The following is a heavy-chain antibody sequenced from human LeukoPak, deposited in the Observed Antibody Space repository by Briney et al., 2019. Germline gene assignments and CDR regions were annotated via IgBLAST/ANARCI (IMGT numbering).Heavy chain of an antibody. CDR3: AHKGYDFWSGYQPYYFDY. CDR2: IYWNDDK. D-gene: IGHD3-3*01. Sequence: SGPTLLHPTPTLTLTCTFSGFSLSTRRVGAGWIRQPPVKALEWLAIIYWNDDKRYSPSLKSRLTITKDTSKNQVVLTMTNMDPVDTATYYCAHKGYDFWSGYQPYYFDYWGQGTLVTVSS. V-gene: IGHV2-5*01. J-gene: IGHJ4*02. CDR1: GFSLSTRRVG.